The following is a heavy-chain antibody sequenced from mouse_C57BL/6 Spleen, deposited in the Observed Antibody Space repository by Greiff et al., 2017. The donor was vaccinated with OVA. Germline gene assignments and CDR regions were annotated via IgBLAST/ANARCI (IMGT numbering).Heavy chain of an antibody. CDR2: IDPSDSYT. V-gene: IGHV1-50*01. D-gene: IGHD3-1*01. CDR3: AREAQFAY. CDR1: GYTFTSYW. Sequence: VQLQHPGAELVKPGASVKLSCKASGYTFTSYWMQWVKQRPGQGLEWIGEIDPSDSYTNYNQKFKGKATLTVDTSSSTAYMQLSSLTSEDSAVYYCAREAQFAYWGQGTLVTVSA. J-gene: IGHJ3*01.